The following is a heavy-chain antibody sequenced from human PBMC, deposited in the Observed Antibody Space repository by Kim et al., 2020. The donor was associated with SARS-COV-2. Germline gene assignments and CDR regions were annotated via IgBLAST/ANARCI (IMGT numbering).Heavy chain of an antibody. D-gene: IGHD6-19*01. CDR1: GGSISSGSYY. J-gene: IGHJ4*02. V-gene: IGHV4-61*02. Sequence: SETLSLTCTVSGGSISSGSYYWSWIRQPAGKGLEWIGRIYTSGSTNYNPSLKSRVTISVDTSKNQFSLKLSSVTAADTAVYYCARGEGVAGIGTFDYWGQGTLVTVSS. CDR3: ARGEGVAGIGTFDY. CDR2: IYTSGST.